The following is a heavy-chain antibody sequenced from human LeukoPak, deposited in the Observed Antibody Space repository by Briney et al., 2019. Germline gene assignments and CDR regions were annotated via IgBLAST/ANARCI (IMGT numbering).Heavy chain of an antibody. V-gene: IGHV3-48*04. CDR3: ARDLRAGYSSSTAPFDY. D-gene: IGHD5-18*01. Sequence: ETLSLTCTVSGGSISSSSYYWGWVRQAPGKGLEWISYISSTSSTIYYADSVKGRFTISRDNAKNSLYLQMNSLRAEDTAVYYCARDLRAGYSSSTAPFDYWGQGTLVTVSS. CDR2: ISSTSSTI. CDR1: GGSISSSSYY. J-gene: IGHJ4*02.